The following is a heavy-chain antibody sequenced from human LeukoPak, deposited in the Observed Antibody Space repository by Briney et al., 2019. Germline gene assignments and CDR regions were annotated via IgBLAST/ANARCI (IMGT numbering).Heavy chain of an antibody. CDR2: IRYDGSNK. CDR1: GFTFSSYG. D-gene: IGHD6-19*01. V-gene: IGHV3-30*02. J-gene: IGHJ4*02. Sequence: GGSLRLSCAASGFTFSSYGMHWVRQAPGKGLEWVAFIRYDGSNKYYADSVKGRFTISRDNSKNTLYLQMNSLRAEGTAVYYCAKVSGSGWYLDYWGQGALVTVSS. CDR3: AKVSGSGWYLDY.